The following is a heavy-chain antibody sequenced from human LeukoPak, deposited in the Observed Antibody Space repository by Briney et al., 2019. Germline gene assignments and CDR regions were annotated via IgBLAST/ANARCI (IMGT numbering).Heavy chain of an antibody. D-gene: IGHD4-17*01. CDR3: ARDRYGDHTYFDY. CDR2: IYHSGST. Sequence: SQTLSLTCTVSGGSISSGGYSWSWIRQPPGKGLEWIGYIYHSGSTYYNPSLKSRVTISVDRSKNQFSLKLSSVTAADTAVYYCARDRYGDHTYFDYWGQGTLVTVSS. V-gene: IGHV4-30-2*01. CDR1: GGSISSGGYS. J-gene: IGHJ4*02.